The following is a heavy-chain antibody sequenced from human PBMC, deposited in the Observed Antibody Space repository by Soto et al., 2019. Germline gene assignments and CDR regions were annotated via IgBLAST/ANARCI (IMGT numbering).Heavy chain of an antibody. CDR1: GGSISSSSYY. D-gene: IGHD4-17*01. V-gene: IGHV4-39*01. CDR2: IYYSGST. CDR3: ARHVDYGDYGVG. Sequence: QLQLQESGPGLVKPSETLSLTCTVSGGSISSSSYYWGWIRQPPGKGLEWIGSIYYSGSTYYNPSLNSRVTISVDTSKNQFSLKRSSVTAADAAVYYCARHVDYGDYGVGWGQGTLVTVSS. J-gene: IGHJ4*02.